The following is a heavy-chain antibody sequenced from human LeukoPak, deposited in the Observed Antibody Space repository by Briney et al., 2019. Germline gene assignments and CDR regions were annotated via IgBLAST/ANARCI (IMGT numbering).Heavy chain of an antibody. Sequence: GESPKIPCRGSGYSFNTYWIGWVRQMPGKGLEWMGIIYPGDSDTRYSPSFRGQVTMSADKSINTAYLQWSSPKASDTAMYFCARRQGCSTSSCPPDSWGQGTLVTVSS. CDR1: GYSFNTYW. V-gene: IGHV5-51*01. D-gene: IGHD2-2*01. CDR3: ARRQGCSTSSCPPDS. J-gene: IGHJ4*02. CDR2: IYPGDSDT.